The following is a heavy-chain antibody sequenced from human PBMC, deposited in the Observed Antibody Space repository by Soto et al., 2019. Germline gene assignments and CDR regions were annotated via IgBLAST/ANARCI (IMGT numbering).Heavy chain of an antibody. CDR3: ARFDILTGYYAGPDYYYYMDV. D-gene: IGHD3-9*01. CDR2: MNPNSGNT. CDR1: GYTFTSYD. V-gene: IGHV1-8*01. J-gene: IGHJ6*03. Sequence: ASVKVSCKASGYTFTSYDINWVRQATGQGLEWMGWMNPNSGNTGYAQKFQGRVTMTRNTSISTAYMELSSLRSEDTAVYYCARFDILTGYYAGPDYYYYMDVWGKGTTVTVSS.